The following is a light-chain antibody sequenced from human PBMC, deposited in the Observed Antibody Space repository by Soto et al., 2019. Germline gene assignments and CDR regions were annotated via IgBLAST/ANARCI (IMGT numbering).Light chain of an antibody. CDR3: SSYTGSTTLV. CDR2: AVS. Sequence: QSVLTQPASVSGSPRQSITISCTGTSSDVGGYNYVSWYQQHPGKAPKLFIFAVSNRPSGVSNRFSGSKSGNTASLTISGLQAEDEADYYCSSYTGSTTLVFGTGTKVTVL. V-gene: IGLV2-14*01. J-gene: IGLJ1*01. CDR1: SSDVGGYNY.